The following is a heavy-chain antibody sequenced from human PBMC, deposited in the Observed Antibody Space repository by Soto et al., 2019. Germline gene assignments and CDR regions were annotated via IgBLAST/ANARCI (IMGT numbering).Heavy chain of an antibody. D-gene: IGHD3-22*01. CDR2: TNSDGTES. J-gene: IGHJ4*02. CDR3: VRATYFSASSGYTRCFDY. Sequence: GGSLRLSCAAAGFDFEDYAMHWVRQVPGKGLEWVSLTNSDGTESYYVDSVKGRFTTSRDESKNSVYLQMNSLKTEDTAVYYCVRATYFSASSGYTRCFDYWGQGTLVTVSS. CDR1: GFDFEDYA. V-gene: IGHV3-43D*04.